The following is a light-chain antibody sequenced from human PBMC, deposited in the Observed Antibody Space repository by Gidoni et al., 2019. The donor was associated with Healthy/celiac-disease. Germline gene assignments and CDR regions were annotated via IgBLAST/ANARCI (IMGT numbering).Light chain of an antibody. CDR1: QSVSRN. V-gene: IGKV3-15*01. J-gene: IGKJ1*01. CDR2: GAS. CDR3: QQYNNWPRT. Sequence: VMTQSPATLSVSPGERATLSCRASQSVSRNLAWYQQKPGQAPRLLIYGASTRATGIPARFSGSGSGTEFTLTISSLQSEDFAVYYCQQYNNWPRTFGQGTKVEIK.